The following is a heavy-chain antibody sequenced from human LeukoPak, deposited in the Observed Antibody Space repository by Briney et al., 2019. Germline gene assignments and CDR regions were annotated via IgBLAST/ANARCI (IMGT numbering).Heavy chain of an antibody. Sequence: SEILSLTCTVSGGSISSSSYYWGWIRQPPGKGLEWIGSIYYTGNIYHNPSLKSRVTISQDTSKNHFSLKLNSVTAADTAVYFCARGSNYYNSGRWYFDLWGRGTLVTVSS. J-gene: IGHJ2*01. CDR1: GGSISSSSYY. CDR3: ARGSNYYNSGRWYFDL. D-gene: IGHD3-10*01. CDR2: IYYTGNI. V-gene: IGHV4-39*07.